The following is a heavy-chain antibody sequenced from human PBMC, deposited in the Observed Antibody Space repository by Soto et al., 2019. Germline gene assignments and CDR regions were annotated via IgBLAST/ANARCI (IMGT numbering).Heavy chain of an antibody. J-gene: IGHJ4*02. CDR2: IYHSGST. D-gene: IGHD2-15*01. CDR1: GGSISSGGYS. Sequence: SETLSLTCAVSGGSISSGGYSWSWIRQPPGKGLEWIGYIYHSGSTYYNPSLKSRVTISVDRSKNQFSLKLSSVTAADTAVYYCARGHCSGGSCYYDYWGQGTLVTVSS. V-gene: IGHV4-30-2*01. CDR3: ARGHCSGGSCYYDY.